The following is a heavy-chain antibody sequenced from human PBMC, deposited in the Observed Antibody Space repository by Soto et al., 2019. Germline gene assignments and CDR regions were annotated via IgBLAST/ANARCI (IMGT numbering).Heavy chain of an antibody. V-gene: IGHV3-21*01. CDR3: ARDFGSSWRDALDI. CDR2: ISSSSSYI. D-gene: IGHD6-13*01. Sequence: PGGSLRLSCALSGFTFSSYSMNWVRQAPGKGLEWVSSISSSSSYIYYADSVKGRFTISRDNAKNSLYLQMNSLRAEDTAVYYCARDFGSSWRDALDIWGQGTMVAFSS. CDR1: GFTFSSYS. J-gene: IGHJ3*02.